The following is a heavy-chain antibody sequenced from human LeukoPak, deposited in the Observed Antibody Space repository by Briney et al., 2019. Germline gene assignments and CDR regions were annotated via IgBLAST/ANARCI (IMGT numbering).Heavy chain of an antibody. Sequence: RASVKVSCKAFGYTFTDYYIHWVRQPPGQPLEGMGWISPNSGGTNYPQKFQGRVTMTRDMSITTAYMELSRLRSDDTAVYYCARSDYGDYADFDYWGQGTLVTVSS. CDR2: ISPNSGGT. V-gene: IGHV1-2*02. J-gene: IGHJ4*02. D-gene: IGHD4-17*01. CDR1: GYTFTDYY. CDR3: ARSDYGDYADFDY.